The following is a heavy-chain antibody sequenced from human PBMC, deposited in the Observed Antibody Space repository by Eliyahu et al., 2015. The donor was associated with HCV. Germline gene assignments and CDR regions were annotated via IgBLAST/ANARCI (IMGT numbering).Heavy chain of an antibody. D-gene: IGHD3-22*01. V-gene: IGHV1-69*01. CDR2: IIPIFGTP. J-gene: IGHJ4*02. CDR1: GGTFSRSV. CDR3: ARDGSNYDSSGYYYLY. Sequence: EVKKPGSSVKVSCKASGGTFSRSVISWVRQAPGQGLEWMGGIIPIFGTPNYAQKXQGRVTITADESTSTAYMELSSLRSEDSAVYYCARDGSNYDSSGYYYLYWGQGTLVTVSS.